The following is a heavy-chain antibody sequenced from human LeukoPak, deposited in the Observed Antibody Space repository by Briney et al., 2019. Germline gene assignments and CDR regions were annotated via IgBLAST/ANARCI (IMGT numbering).Heavy chain of an antibody. Sequence: ASVKVSCKASGGTFSSYAISWVRQAPGQGLEWMGGIIPIFGTANYAQKFQGRVTITTDESTSTDYMELSSLRSDDTAVYYCARAGGIRFLEWSFHFDYWGQGTLVTVSS. V-gene: IGHV1-69*05. CDR2: IIPIFGTA. J-gene: IGHJ4*02. CDR3: ARAGGIRFLEWSFHFDY. D-gene: IGHD3-3*01. CDR1: GGTFSSYA.